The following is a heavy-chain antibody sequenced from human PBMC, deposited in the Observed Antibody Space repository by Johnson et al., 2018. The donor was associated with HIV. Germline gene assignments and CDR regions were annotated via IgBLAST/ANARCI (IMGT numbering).Heavy chain of an antibody. CDR2: IKSKTAGGAI. CDR3: ASGDDDGF. D-gene: IGHD5-12*01. J-gene: IGHJ3*01. Sequence: VQLVESGGGVVQPGGSLRLSCAASGFTFINAWMTWVRQAPGKGLEWVGRIKSKTAGGAIDYAAPVKGNFIISRDDSTNTLFLQMNSLKTEDTAVDYCASGDDDGFWGQGTMVTVSS. CDR1: GFTFINAW. V-gene: IGHV3-15*01.